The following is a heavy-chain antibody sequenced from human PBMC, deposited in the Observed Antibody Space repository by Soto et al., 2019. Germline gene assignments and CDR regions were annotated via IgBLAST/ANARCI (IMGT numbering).Heavy chain of an antibody. J-gene: IGHJ6*02. D-gene: IGHD6-25*01. CDR2: IHYTGST. V-gene: IGHV4-31*03. Sequence: PSETLSLTCSVSGDSISSTGFYWSWIRQHPGKALEWIGYIHYTGSTSYNPSLKSRLAISLDASKNQFSLSLSSVTSADTAVYYCARDHRSIGDYYGIDVWGQGTKVTVSS. CDR1: GDSISSTGFY. CDR3: ARDHRSIGDYYGIDV.